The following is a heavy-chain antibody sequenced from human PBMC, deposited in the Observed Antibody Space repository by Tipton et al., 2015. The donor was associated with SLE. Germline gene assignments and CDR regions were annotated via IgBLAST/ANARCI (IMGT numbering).Heavy chain of an antibody. CDR3: AKGEYVSGSAEYFQH. Sequence: SLRLSCAASGFTLSTSAMSWVRQAPGKGLEWVSVIYSGGNTYYADSVRGRFTISRDNSKNTLYLQMNSLRAEDTAVYYCAKGEYVSGSAEYFQHWGQGTLVTVSS. D-gene: IGHD5-12*01. V-gene: IGHV3-23*03. CDR2: IYSGGNT. CDR1: GFTLSTSA. J-gene: IGHJ1*01.